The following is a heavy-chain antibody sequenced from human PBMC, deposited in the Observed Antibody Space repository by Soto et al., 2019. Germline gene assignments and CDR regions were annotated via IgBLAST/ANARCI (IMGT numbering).Heavy chain of an antibody. Sequence: QVQLVQSGPEVKKPGSSVKVSCESSGDTFRSYAMSWVRQAPGQGLEWMGGIIPFLRTPNYSQKFQGRVTITADESTRTTYMELRGLSSPDTAIYFFAESLLPTTARPHPPYHYYAMDVWGPGTTVTVSS. CDR2: IIPFLRTP. D-gene: IGHD1-1*01. J-gene: IGHJ6*01. CDR1: GDTFRSYA. CDR3: AESLLPTTARPHPPYHYYAMDV. V-gene: IGHV1-69*01.